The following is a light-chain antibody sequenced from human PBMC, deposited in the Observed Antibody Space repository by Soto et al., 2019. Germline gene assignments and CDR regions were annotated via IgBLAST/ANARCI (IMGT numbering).Light chain of an antibody. J-gene: IGKJ4*01. CDR1: QSLLHSNGYNY. V-gene: IGKV2-28*01. CDR3: MQALQTPLT. Sequence: DIVMTQSPLSLPVTPGESASISCRSSQSLLHSNGYNYLDWYLQKPGQSPQLLIYMGSTRASGVPDRVSGSGSGTDFTLKISRVEAEDAGVYYCMQALQTPLTFGGGTKVEIK. CDR2: MGS.